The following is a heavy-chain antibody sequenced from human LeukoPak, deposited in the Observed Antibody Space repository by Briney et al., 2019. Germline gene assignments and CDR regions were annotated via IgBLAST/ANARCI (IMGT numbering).Heavy chain of an antibody. D-gene: IGHD4-17*01. V-gene: IGHV3-23*01. CDR3: AKDLEATVTKLGRYFDL. Sequence: GGSLRLSCAASGFTFSSYAMSWVRQAPGKGLEWVSAISGSGGSTYYADSVKGRFTISRDNSKNTLYLQMNSLRAEDTAVYYCAKDLEATVTKLGRYFDLWGRGTLVTVSS. J-gene: IGHJ2*01. CDR1: GFTFSSYA. CDR2: ISGSGGST.